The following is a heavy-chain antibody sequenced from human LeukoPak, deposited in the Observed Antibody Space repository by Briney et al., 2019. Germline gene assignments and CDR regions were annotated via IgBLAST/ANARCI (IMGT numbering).Heavy chain of an antibody. V-gene: IGHV4-59*07. CDR1: GPSNSSYY. CDR3: ARNCTWGSYYHTLCDP. CDR2: ICCGGTT. J-gene: IGHJ5*02. D-gene: IGHD3-10*01. Sequence: SDTLSLTCAVSGPSNSSYYWSWLRHPPRRGLEGVGSICCGGTTNFHPSLKSRISIPVDTSMNQFSMKLSPWTAADTAVYFCARNCTWGSYYHTLCDPSGEGALGTVSS.